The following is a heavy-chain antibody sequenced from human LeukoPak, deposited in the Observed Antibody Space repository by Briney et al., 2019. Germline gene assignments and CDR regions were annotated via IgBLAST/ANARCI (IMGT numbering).Heavy chain of an antibody. Sequence: GASVKVSCKASGYTFTSYDINWVRQATGQGLEWMGWINTNTGNPTYAQGFTGRFVFSLDTSVSTAYLQISSLKAEDTAVYYCARVEGPLLEYYFDYWGQGTLVTVSS. V-gene: IGHV7-4-1*02. CDR2: INTNTGNP. J-gene: IGHJ4*02. D-gene: IGHD1-1*01. CDR3: ARVEGPLLEYYFDY. CDR1: GYTFTSYD.